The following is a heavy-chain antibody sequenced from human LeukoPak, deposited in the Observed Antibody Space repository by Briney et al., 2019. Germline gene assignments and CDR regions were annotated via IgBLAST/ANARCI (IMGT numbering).Heavy chain of an antibody. D-gene: IGHD2-2*01. CDR1: GLSFNRYT. CDR3: TRMAWRSRPFDY. J-gene: IGHJ4*02. V-gene: IGHV3-21*01. CDR2: ISGSTVYI. Sequence: PGGSLRLSCAASGLSFNRYTMNWVRQAPGKGLEWVSSISGSTVYIYYADSVKGRFTISRDNAKNSVYLQMNSLRAEDTAVYYCTRMAWRSRPFDYWGQGTLVTVSS.